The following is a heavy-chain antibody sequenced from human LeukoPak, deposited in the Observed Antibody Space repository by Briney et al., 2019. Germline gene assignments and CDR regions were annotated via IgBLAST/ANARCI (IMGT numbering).Heavy chain of an antibody. CDR3: ASGGIAARRPQIDY. D-gene: IGHD6-6*01. J-gene: IGHJ4*02. V-gene: IGHV4-34*01. Sequence: SETLSLTCAVYGGSFSGYYWSWIRQPPGKGLEWIGEINHSGSTNYNPSLKSRVTISVDTSKNQFSLKLSSVTAADTAVYYCASGGIAARRPQIDYWGQGTLVTVSS. CDR1: GGSFSGYY. CDR2: INHSGST.